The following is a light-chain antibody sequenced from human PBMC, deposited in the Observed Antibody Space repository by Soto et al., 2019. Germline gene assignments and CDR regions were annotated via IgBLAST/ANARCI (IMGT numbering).Light chain of an antibody. CDR1: QDINNY. CDR3: QQCDNLPYT. Sequence: DVLMTQSPSSLSASVGDRVTITCQASQDINNYLNWYQQKPGKAPKLLIYDASNLETGVPSRFSGSGSGTEFTFTISSLQPEDIATYFCQQCDNLPYTFGHGTKLEMK. CDR2: DAS. J-gene: IGKJ2*01. V-gene: IGKV1-33*01.